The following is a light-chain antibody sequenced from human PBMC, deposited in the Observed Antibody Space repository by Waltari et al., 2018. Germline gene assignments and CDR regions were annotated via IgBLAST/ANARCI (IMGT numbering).Light chain of an antibody. CDR3: QAWDSSTASVV. CDR1: ALPKQY. CDR2: QDF. J-gene: IGLJ2*01. V-gene: IGLV3-1*01. Sequence: SYELTQPPSVSVSPGQTARITCSGDALPKQYAFWYQQKPGQAPVLVIYQDFKRPSGIPERFSGSNSGNTATLTISGTQAMDEADYYCQAWDSSTASVVFGGGTKVTVL.